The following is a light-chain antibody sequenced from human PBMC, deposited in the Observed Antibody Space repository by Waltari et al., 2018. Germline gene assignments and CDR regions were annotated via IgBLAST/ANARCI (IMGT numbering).Light chain of an antibody. CDR2: DVS. V-gene: IGLV2-14*03. CDR1: SSDVGGYDY. Sequence: QSALTQPASVSGSPGPSITISCTGTSSDVGGYDYVSWYQQHPGKAPKLMLYDVSNRPLEVSHRFSGSKSGNTASLTISGLQADDEAEYYCGSYTSSTTLAFGTGTKVTVL. J-gene: IGLJ1*01. CDR3: GSYTSSTTLA.